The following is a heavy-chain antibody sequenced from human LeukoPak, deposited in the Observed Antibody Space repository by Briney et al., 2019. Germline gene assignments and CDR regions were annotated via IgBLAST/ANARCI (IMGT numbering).Heavy chain of an antibody. D-gene: IGHD3-3*01. J-gene: IGHJ4*02. V-gene: IGHV4-34*01. CDR2: INHSGST. Sequence: SEALSLTCAVYGGSFSGYYWSWIRQPPGKGLEWIGEINHSGSTNYNPSLKSRVTISVDTSKNQFSLKLSSVTAADTAVYYCASHKLRFLEWLSPGSLDYWGQGTLVTVSS. CDR1: GGSFSGYY. CDR3: ASHKLRFLEWLSPGSLDY.